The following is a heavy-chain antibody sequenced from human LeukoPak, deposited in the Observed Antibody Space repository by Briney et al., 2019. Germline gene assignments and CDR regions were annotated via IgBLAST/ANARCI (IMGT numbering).Heavy chain of an antibody. CDR2: IYHSGST. D-gene: IGHD3-3*01. CDR3: VRKTLLGVSPYYFNAMDV. V-gene: IGHV4-4*02. J-gene: IGHJ6*02. CDR1: GGSISTNNW. Sequence: SVTLSHTCAVSGGSISTNNWWSWVRQSPGEGLEWIGEIYHSGSTTFNPSIKPRVTMSVDKSKNQFSLKLCSVTAADTAVYYCVRKTLLGVSPYYFNAMDVWGQGTTVTVS.